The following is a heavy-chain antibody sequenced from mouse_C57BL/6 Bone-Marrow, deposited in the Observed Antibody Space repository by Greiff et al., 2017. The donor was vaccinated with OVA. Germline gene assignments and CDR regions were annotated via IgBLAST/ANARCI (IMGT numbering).Heavy chain of an antibody. V-gene: IGHV14-4*01. CDR1: GFNIKDDY. CDR2: IDPENGDT. CDR3: TTDFSRYY. Sequence: LVESGAKLVRPGASVKLSCTASGFNIKDDYMHWVKQRPEQGLEWIGWIDPENGDTEYASKFQGKATITADTSSNTAYLQLSSLTSEDTAVYYCTTDFSRYYWGQGTTLTVSS. J-gene: IGHJ2*01.